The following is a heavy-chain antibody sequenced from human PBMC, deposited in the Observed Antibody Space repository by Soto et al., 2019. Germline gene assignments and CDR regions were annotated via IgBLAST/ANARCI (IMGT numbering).Heavy chain of an antibody. Sequence: PSETLSLTCTVSGDSISTDYWSWIRQPPGKGLEWIGFISYSGSTYYSLSLKSRVTISVDTSKNQFSLNLSFVTAADTAVYYCATMGTPATGLYYFDYWGQGTLVTVSS. CDR3: ATMGTPATGLYYFDY. CDR2: ISYSGST. J-gene: IGHJ4*02. CDR1: GDSISTDY. D-gene: IGHD5-18*01. V-gene: IGHV4-30-4*01.